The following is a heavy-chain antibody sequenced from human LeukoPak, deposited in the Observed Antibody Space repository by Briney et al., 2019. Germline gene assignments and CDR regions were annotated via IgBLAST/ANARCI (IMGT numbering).Heavy chain of an antibody. CDR2: ISTSSSYI. CDR3: AKDAYYDILTGPYYFDY. Sequence: AGGSLRLSCAASGFTFNTYTMNWVRQAPGKGLEWISSISTSSSYIYYADSVKGRLTISRGNATNSLCLQMNSLRAEDTAVYYCAKDAYYDILTGPYYFDYWGQGTLVTVSS. J-gene: IGHJ4*02. D-gene: IGHD3-9*01. CDR1: GFTFNTYT. V-gene: IGHV3-21*06.